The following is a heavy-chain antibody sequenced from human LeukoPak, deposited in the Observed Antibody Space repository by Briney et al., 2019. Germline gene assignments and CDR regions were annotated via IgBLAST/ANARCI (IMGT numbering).Heavy chain of an antibody. Sequence: GGPLRPSCAASGFTFSGYSMNWVRQAPGKGLEWVSSISTASAYIYYADSVKGRLTTSRDNAKSSLYLEMNSLRAEDTAVYYCARDGAAAAGRYFDYWGQGSLVTVSS. J-gene: IGHJ4*02. CDR2: ISTASAYI. D-gene: IGHD6-13*01. CDR1: GFTFSGYS. V-gene: IGHV3-21*01. CDR3: ARDGAAAAGRYFDY.